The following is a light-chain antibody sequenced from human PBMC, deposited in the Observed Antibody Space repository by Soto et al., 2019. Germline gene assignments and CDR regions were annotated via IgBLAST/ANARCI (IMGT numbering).Light chain of an antibody. CDR3: SSYAGSSNV. J-gene: IGLJ1*01. Sequence: LPQPPSASGSPGQSVAISCTGTSSDVGGYNYVSWYQQHPGKAPKLMIYEVNKRPSGVPDRFSGSKSGNTASLTVSGLQAEDEADYYCSSYAGSSNVFGTGTKVTVL. V-gene: IGLV2-8*01. CDR2: EVN. CDR1: SSDVGGYNY.